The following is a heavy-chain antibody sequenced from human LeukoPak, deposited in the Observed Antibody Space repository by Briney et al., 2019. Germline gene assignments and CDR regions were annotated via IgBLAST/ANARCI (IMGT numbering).Heavy chain of an antibody. J-gene: IGHJ5*02. CDR2: IYSGGST. CDR1: GFTVSSNY. V-gene: IGHV3-53*01. Sequence: GGSLSLSGAASGFTVSSNYMSWVRQAPGKGLEWVSIIYSGGSTYYADSVKGRFTISSDNSKNTLYLQMNSLRAEDTAVYYCARDQNYNYDSSGSPVAWGQGTLVTVSS. D-gene: IGHD3-22*01. CDR3: ARDQNYNYDSSGSPVA.